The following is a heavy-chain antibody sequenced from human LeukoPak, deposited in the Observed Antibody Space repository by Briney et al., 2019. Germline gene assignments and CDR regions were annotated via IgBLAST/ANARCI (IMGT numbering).Heavy chain of an antibody. CDR2: IWYDGSYK. D-gene: IGHD3-10*01. CDR1: GFSFSNCG. CDR3: AKGLLWFGRSYYYYGMDV. J-gene: IGHJ6*02. Sequence: GGSLRLSCAASGFSFSNCGMHWVRQAPGKGLEWVAVIWYDGSYKYYADSVKGRFTISRDNSKNTLYLQMNSLRAEDTAVYYCAKGLLWFGRSYYYYGMDVWGQGTTVIVSS. V-gene: IGHV3-33*06.